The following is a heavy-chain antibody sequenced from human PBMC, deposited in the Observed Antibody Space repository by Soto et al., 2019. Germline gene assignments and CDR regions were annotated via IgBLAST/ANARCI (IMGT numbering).Heavy chain of an antibody. V-gene: IGHV2-5*02. CDR2: IYWDDDK. J-gene: IGHJ5*02. CDR3: AHSPYYGSGIDWFDP. CDR1: GFSLSTSGVG. Sequence: QITLKESGPTLVKPTQTLTLTCTFSGFSLSTSGVGVGWIRQPPGKALEWLALIYWDDDKRYSPSLKSRLTITKDTSKNQVVLTMTNMDPVDTATCYCAHSPYYGSGIDWFDPWGQGTLVTVSS. D-gene: IGHD3-10*01.